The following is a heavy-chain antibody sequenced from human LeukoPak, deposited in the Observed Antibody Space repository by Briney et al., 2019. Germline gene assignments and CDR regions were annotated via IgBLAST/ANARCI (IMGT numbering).Heavy chain of an antibody. V-gene: IGHV3-74*01. CDR1: GLTFSNHW. J-gene: IGHJ4*02. CDR3: ARAVAGGYDY. Sequence: GGSLRLSCAASGLTFSNHWMHWVRQPPGEGLVWVSRINSDGSTISYADSVKGRFTISRDNAKNTLDLQMNSLRTEDTAIYYCARAVAGGYDYWGQGTLVTVSS. D-gene: IGHD3-10*01. CDR2: INSDGSTI.